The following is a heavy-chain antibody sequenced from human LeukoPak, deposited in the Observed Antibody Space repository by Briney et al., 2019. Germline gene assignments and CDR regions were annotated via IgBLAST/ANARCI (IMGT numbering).Heavy chain of an antibody. V-gene: IGHV4-39*07. CDR2: IFYSGST. D-gene: IGHD3-10*01. CDR1: GGSISTSSYY. Sequence: ASETLSLTCTVSGGSISTSSYYWGWVRQPPGKGLGWIGNIFYSGSTYYSPSLKSRVTISLDTSRNQFSLKLNSVTAADTAVYYCAKSHGYGLVDIWGQGTMVTVSS. CDR3: AKSHGYGLVDI. J-gene: IGHJ3*02.